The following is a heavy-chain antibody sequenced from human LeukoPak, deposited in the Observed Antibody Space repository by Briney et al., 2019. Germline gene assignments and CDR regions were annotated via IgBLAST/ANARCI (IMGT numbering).Heavy chain of an antibody. D-gene: IGHD3-22*01. V-gene: IGHV3-7*01. CDR2: IRYDGAYK. CDR1: GFSFSTYW. J-gene: IGHJ4*02. Sequence: GGSLRLSCVACGFSFSTYWMAWIRQAPGKGREWVANIRYDGAYKFYAGSVKGRFTISRDSAKNSLFLEMHSLRADDTAVYFCASSHDSSGNDWGQGTLVTVSS. CDR3: ASSHDSSGND.